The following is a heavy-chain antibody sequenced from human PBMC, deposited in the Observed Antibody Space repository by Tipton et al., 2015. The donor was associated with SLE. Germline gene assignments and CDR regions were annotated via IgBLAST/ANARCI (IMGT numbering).Heavy chain of an antibody. CDR1: GFTFSDYY. Sequence: SLRLSCAASGFTFSDYYMSWIRQAPGKGLEWVSYISSSGSTIYYADSVKGRFTISRDNAKNSLYLQMNSLRAEDTAVYYCARNYNYDFWSGYYKDYFDYWGQGTLVTVSS. D-gene: IGHD3-3*01. V-gene: IGHV3-11*04. CDR3: ARNYNYDFWSGYYKDYFDY. CDR2: ISSSGSTI. J-gene: IGHJ4*02.